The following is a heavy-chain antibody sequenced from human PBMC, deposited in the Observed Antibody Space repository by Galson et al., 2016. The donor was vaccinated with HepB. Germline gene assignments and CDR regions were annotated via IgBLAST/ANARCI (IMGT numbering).Heavy chain of an antibody. CDR2: ITYDGSNK. D-gene: IGHD6-19*01. CDR1: GFTFSSYS. J-gene: IGHJ4*02. V-gene: IGHV3-30-3*01. CDR3: AKDKWVGSGWSWYYFDY. Sequence: SLRLSCAASGFTFSSYSMHWVRQAPGKGLEWVAVITYDGSNKFYADSVKGRFTISRDNSKNTLYLQMNNLRAEDTAVYYCAKDKWVGSGWSWYYFDYWGQGTLVTVSS.